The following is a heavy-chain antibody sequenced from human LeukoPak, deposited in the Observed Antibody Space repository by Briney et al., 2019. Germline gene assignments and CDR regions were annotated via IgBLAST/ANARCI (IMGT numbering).Heavy chain of an antibody. D-gene: IGHD2-2*01. Sequence: GGSLRLSCAASGFTFSNAWMSWVRQAPGKGLEWVANIKQDASEKYYVDSVKGRFTISRDNAKNSLYLQMNSLRAEDTAVYYCARDARYCSSTSCYFDYWGQGTLVTVSS. V-gene: IGHV3-7*01. CDR1: GFTFSNAW. CDR3: ARDARYCSSTSCYFDY. J-gene: IGHJ4*02. CDR2: IKQDASEK.